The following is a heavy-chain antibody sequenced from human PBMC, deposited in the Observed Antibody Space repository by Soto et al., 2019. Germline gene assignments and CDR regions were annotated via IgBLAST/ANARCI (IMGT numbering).Heavy chain of an antibody. Sequence: SETLSLTCTVSGGSISSGDYYWSWIRQPPGKGLEWIGYTYYSGSTYYNPSLKSRVTISVDTSKNQFSLKLSSVTAADTAVYYCAREPLTGTTLHFDYWGQGTLVTVSS. D-gene: IGHD1-7*01. V-gene: IGHV4-30-4*01. J-gene: IGHJ4*02. CDR1: GGSISSGDYY. CDR3: AREPLTGTTLHFDY. CDR2: TYYSGST.